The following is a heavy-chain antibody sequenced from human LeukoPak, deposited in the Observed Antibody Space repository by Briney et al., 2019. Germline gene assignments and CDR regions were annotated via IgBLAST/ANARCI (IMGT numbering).Heavy chain of an antibody. Sequence: PGGSLRLSCAASGFTVSSNYMSWVRQAPGKGLEWVSVIYSGGSTYYADSVKGRFTISRDNSKNSLYLQMNSLRAEDTAVYYCARVLVTVTRFDYWGQGTLVTVSS. V-gene: IGHV3-53*01. D-gene: IGHD4-17*01. CDR3: ARVLVTVTRFDY. CDR1: GFTVSSNY. J-gene: IGHJ4*02. CDR2: IYSGGST.